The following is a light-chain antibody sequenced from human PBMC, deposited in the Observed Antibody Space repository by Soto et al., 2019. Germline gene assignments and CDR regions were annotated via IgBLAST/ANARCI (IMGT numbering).Light chain of an antibody. CDR1: SSDVGGYNY. Sequence: QSALTQPASVSGSPGQSITISCTGTSSDVGGYNYVSWYQHHPGKAPKLKIYDVNNRPSGVSNRFSGSKSGNTASLTISGLQAEDEADYYCCSYTGSSTLLVFGGGTQLTVL. CDR3: CSYTGSSTLLV. J-gene: IGLJ2*01. CDR2: DVN. V-gene: IGLV2-14*03.